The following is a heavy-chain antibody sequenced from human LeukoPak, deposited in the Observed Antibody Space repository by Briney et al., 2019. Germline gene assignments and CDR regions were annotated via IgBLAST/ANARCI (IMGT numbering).Heavy chain of an antibody. V-gene: IGHV3-7*01. J-gene: IGHJ3*02. CDR3: ARDLAGPPQEAFDI. Sequence: GGSLRLSCAASGFTFSSYWMSWVRQAPEKGLEWVANIKQDGSEKYYVDSVKGRFTISRDNAKNSLYLQMNSLRADDTALYYCARDLAGPPQEAFDIWGQGTMVTVSS. CDR2: IKQDGSEK. CDR1: GFTFSSYW.